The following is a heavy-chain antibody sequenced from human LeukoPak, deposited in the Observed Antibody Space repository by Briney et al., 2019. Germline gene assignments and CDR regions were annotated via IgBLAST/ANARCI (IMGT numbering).Heavy chain of an antibody. CDR2: ISNSGST. D-gene: IGHD5-18*01. V-gene: IGHV4-59*01. CDR1: GGSISGYY. Sequence: NSSETLSLTCTVSGGSISGYYWSWIRQPPGKGLEWIGYISNSGSTNYNPSLKSRVTISIDTSKNQFSLNLYSVTAADTAVYYCAREMDTAMVPFWYFDLWGRGTLVAVSS. CDR3: AREMDTAMVPFWYFDL. J-gene: IGHJ2*01.